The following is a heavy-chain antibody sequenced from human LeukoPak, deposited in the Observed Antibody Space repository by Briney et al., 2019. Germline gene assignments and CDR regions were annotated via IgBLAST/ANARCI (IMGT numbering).Heavy chain of an antibody. J-gene: IGHJ3*02. V-gene: IGHV4-59*01. CDR2: IYYSGST. Sequence: SETLSLTCTVSGGSISSYYWSWTRQPPGKGLEWIGYIYYSGSTNYNPSLKSRVTISVDTSKNQFSLKLTSVTAADTAVYYCARDAVTSNDAFDIWGQGTMVTVSS. CDR3: ARDAVTSNDAFDI. D-gene: IGHD4-17*01. CDR1: GGSISSYY.